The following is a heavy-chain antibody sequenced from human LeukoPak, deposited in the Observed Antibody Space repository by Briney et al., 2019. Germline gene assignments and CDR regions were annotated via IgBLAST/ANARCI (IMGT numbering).Heavy chain of an antibody. J-gene: IGHJ4*02. Sequence: ASVTVSCKASGYTFTSYGISWVRQAPGQGLEWMGWISAYNGNTNYAQKLQGRVTMTTDTSTSTAYMELRSLRSDDTAVYYCARGGVYGDYKTPYYFDYWGQGTLVTVSS. CDR1: GYTFTSYG. CDR3: ARGGVYGDYKTPYYFDY. CDR2: ISAYNGNT. V-gene: IGHV1-18*01. D-gene: IGHD4-17*01.